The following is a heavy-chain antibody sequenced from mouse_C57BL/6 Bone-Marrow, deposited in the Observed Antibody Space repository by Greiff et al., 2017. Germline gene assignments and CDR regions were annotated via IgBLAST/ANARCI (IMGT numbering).Heavy chain of an antibody. Sequence: VQLVESGAELARPGASVTLSCKASGYTFTSYGISWVKQRTGQGLEWIGEIYPRSGNTYYNEKFKGKATLTADKSSSTAYMELRSLTSEDSAVYFCARSGPPWYFDVWGTGTTVTVSS. V-gene: IGHV1-81*01. D-gene: IGHD3-1*01. CDR1: GYTFTSYG. J-gene: IGHJ1*03. CDR3: ARSGPPWYFDV. CDR2: IYPRSGNT.